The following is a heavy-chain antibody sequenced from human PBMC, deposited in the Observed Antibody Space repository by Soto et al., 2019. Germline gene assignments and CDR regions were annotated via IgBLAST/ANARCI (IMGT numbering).Heavy chain of an antibody. D-gene: IGHD1-1*01. CDR1: GFTLSRYG. J-gene: IGHJ6*02. Sequence: QVQQVESGGGVVQPGRSLRLSCEASGFTLSRYGMHWVRQAPGKGLEWVAVISFEGNTQYYADSVKGRFTISRDNSKDTLSLQIHSLRPEDTAVYYCARGAEHQLLSRDYFYGMDVWGQGTTVSVSS. CDR2: ISFEGNTQ. CDR3: ARGAEHQLLSRDYFYGMDV. V-gene: IGHV3-30*05.